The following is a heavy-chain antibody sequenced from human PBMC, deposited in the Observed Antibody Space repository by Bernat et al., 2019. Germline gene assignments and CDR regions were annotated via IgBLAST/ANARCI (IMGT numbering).Heavy chain of an antibody. CDR1: GGSISSGGYY. D-gene: IGHD2-2*01. CDR3: AREVVVPAASYYDY. CDR2: IYYSGST. J-gene: IGHJ4*02. Sequence: QVQLQESGPGLVKPLQTLSPTCTVSGGSISSGGYYWSWIRQHPGKGLEWIGYIYYSGSTYYNPSLKSRGTISVDTSKNQFSLKLSSVTAADTAVYYCAREVVVPAASYYDYWRQGTLFTVSS. V-gene: IGHV4-31*03.